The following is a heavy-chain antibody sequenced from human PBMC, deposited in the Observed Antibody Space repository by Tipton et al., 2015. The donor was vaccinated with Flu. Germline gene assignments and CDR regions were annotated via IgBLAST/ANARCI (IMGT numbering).Heavy chain of an antibody. D-gene: IGHD5-12*01. V-gene: IGHV3-7*01. CDR3: ATVLGAGVATGDNFDY. CDR2: INRDGSEK. CDR1: GFTFSSHW. Sequence: SLRLSCAASGFTFSSHWMMSWVRQAPGKGLEWVANINRDGSEKHYVDSVKGRFTISRDNARSSLYLQMNNLRVEDTALYYCATVLGAGVATGDNFDYWGHGTLVTVSS. J-gene: IGHJ4*01.